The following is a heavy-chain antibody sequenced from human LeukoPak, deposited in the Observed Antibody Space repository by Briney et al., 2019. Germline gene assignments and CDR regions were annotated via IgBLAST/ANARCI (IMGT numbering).Heavy chain of an antibody. CDR3: ARDHSSGSYYDY. CDR2: ISAYNGNT. V-gene: IGHV1-18*01. CDR1: GGTFSSYA. Sequence: GASVKVSCKASGGTFSSYAISWVRQAPGQGLEWMGWISAYNGNTNYAQKLQGRVTMTTDTSTSTAYMELRSLRSDDTAVYYCARDHSSGSYYDYWGQGTLVTVSS. D-gene: IGHD3-22*01. J-gene: IGHJ4*02.